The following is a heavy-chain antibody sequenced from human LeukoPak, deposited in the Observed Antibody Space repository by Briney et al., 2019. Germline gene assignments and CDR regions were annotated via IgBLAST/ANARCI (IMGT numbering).Heavy chain of an antibody. J-gene: IGHJ4*02. CDR2: IYYSGST. D-gene: IGHD3-22*01. Sequence: SETLSLTCTVSGGSISSGSYYWGWIRQPPGKGLEWIGSIYYSGSTDYNPSLKSRVTISVDTSKNQFSLKLSSVTAADTAVYYCARLRGEDSSGYYIFDYWGQGTLVTVSS. V-gene: IGHV4-39*01. CDR3: ARLRGEDSSGYYIFDY. CDR1: GGSISSGSYY.